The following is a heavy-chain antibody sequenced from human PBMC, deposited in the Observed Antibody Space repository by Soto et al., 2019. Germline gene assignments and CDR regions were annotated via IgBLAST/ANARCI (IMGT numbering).Heavy chain of an antibody. D-gene: IGHD5-12*01. J-gene: IGHJ4*02. Sequence: SVKVSRKASGGTLSSYAISWVRPAPGQGLEWMGGIIPIFGTANYAQKFQGRVTITADESTSTAYMELSSLRSEDTAVYYCARGRDGYNSDYWGQGTLVTVSS. V-gene: IGHV1-69*13. CDR2: IIPIFGTA. CDR1: GGTLSSYA. CDR3: ARGRDGYNSDY.